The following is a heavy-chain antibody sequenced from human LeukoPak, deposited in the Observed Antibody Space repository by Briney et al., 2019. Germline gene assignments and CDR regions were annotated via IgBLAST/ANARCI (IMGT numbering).Heavy chain of an antibody. J-gene: IGHJ4*02. Sequence: SETLSLTCTVSGGSISSYYWSWIRQPPGKGLEWIGYIYYSGSTNYNPSLKSRVTISVDTSKNQFSLKLSSVTAADTAVYYCARAEEAHDYVWGSYRLYYFDYWGQGTLVTVSS. V-gene: IGHV4-59*01. CDR2: IYYSGST. CDR1: GGSISSYY. D-gene: IGHD3-16*02. CDR3: ARAEEAHDYVWGSYRLYYFDY.